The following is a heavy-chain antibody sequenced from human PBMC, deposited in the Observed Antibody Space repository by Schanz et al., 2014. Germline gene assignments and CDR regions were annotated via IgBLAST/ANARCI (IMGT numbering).Heavy chain of an antibody. D-gene: IGHD5-12*01. J-gene: IGHJ5*02. CDR3: ARGPLGTSP. CDR2: INQDGSEK. V-gene: IGHV3-7*01. Sequence: EVQLVESGGGLVQPGGSLRLSCAASGFTFSSYCINWVRQAPGKGLEWVANINQDGSEKYYVDSVKGRFTISRDNAKNSLYLQMNGLRAEDTAVFYCARGPLGTSPWGQGTLVTVSS. CDR1: GFTFSSYC.